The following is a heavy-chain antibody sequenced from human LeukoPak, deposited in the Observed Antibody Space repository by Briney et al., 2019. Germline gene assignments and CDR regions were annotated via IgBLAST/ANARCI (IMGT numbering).Heavy chain of an antibody. V-gene: IGHV1-2*02. CDR3: ARGLTTVTFDC. CDR1: GYTFTGSY. J-gene: IGHJ4*02. CDR2: INPNSGGT. D-gene: IGHD4-17*01. Sequence: ASVKVSCKASGYTFTGSYLHWVRQAPGQGLEWMGWINPNSGGTNYARQVQGRFTMTRDTSISTAYMELSRLRSDDTAVYHCARGLTTVTFDCWGQGTLVTVSS.